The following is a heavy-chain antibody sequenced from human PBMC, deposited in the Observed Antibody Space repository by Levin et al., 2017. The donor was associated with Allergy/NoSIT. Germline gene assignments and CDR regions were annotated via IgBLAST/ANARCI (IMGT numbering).Heavy chain of an antibody. D-gene: IGHD3-10*01. CDR1: GFSLSTSGMC. Sequence: SGPTLVKPTQTLTLTCTFSGFSLSTSGMCVSWIRQPPGKALEWLARIDWDDDKYYTTSLKTRPTISQDTSKNQVGQTMTNTDPVDTATYYCARIRGSGSYAPDYWGQGTLVTVSS. J-gene: IGHJ4*02. CDR2: IDWDDDK. V-gene: IGHV2-70*11. CDR3: ARIRGSGSYAPDY.